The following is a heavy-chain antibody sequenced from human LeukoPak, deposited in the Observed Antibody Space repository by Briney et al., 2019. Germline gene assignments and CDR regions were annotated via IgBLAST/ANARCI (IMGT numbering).Heavy chain of an antibody. V-gene: IGHV3-30*03. D-gene: IGHD2-15*01. CDR1: GFTFSSYG. Sequence: GGSLRLSCAASGFTFSSYGMHWVRQAPGKGLEWVAVISYDGSNKYYADSVKGRFTISRDNSKNSLYLQMNSLRAEDTAVYYCARDKGDSTFDYWGQGTLVTVSS. CDR3: ARDKGDSTFDY. CDR2: ISYDGSNK. J-gene: IGHJ4*02.